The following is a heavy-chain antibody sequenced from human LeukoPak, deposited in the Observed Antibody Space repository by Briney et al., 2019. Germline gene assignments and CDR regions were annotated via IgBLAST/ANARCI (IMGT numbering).Heavy chain of an antibody. CDR1: GGSFSGYC. D-gene: IGHD6-13*01. J-gene: IGHJ4*02. V-gene: IGHV4-34*01. Sequence: SETLSLTCAVYGGSFSGYCWSWIRQPPGKGLEWIGEINHSGSTNYNPSLSRRVTISVDTSKNQFSLKLSSVTPADTAVYYCARQRAYNSSSWYPFDYWGQGTLVTVSS. CDR3: ARQRAYNSSSWYPFDY. CDR2: INHSGST.